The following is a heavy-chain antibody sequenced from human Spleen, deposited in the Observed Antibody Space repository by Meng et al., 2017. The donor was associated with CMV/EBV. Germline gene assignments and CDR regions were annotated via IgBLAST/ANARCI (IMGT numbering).Heavy chain of an antibody. Sequence: GESLKISCAASGFTVSSNYVSWVRQAPGKGLEWVSVIYSCGSTYYADSVKGRFTISRDNSKNTLYLQMNSLRAEDTAVYYCARADYREDYYYGMDVWGQGTTVTVSS. V-gene: IGHV3-66*03. J-gene: IGHJ6*02. CDR2: IYSCGST. D-gene: IGHD3-10*01. CDR1: GFTVSSNY. CDR3: ARADYREDYYYGMDV.